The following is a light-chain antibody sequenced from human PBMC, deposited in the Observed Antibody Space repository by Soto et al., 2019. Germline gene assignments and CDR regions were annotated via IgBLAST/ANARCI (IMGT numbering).Light chain of an antibody. CDR1: QGISNY. CDR2: AAS. Sequence: DIQMTQSPSSLSASVGDRVTITCRASQGISNYLAWYQQRPGKAPKLLIYAASTLQTGVPSRFSGSGSGPEFTLTISRLHPEDLATYHCQKLTRYPRSTFGQGTRLEFK. J-gene: IGKJ5*01. V-gene: IGKV1-9*01. CDR3: QKLTRYPRST.